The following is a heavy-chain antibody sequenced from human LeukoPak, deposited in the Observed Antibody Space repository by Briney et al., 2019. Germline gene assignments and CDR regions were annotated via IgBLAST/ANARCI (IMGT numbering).Heavy chain of an antibody. Sequence: ASVKVSCKASGYTFTGYYMHWVRQAPGQGLEWMGWINPNSGGTNYAQKFQGWVTMTRDTSISTAYMELSRLRSDDTAVYYCARDRRVPYDSSGYYWYYYYGMDVWGQGTTVTVSS. J-gene: IGHJ6*02. CDR3: ARDRRVPYDSSGYYWYYYYGMDV. V-gene: IGHV1-2*04. CDR1: GYTFTGYY. CDR2: INPNSGGT. D-gene: IGHD3-22*01.